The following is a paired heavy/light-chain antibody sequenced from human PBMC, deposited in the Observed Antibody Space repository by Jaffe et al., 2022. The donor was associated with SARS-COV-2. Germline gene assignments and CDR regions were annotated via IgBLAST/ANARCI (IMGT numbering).Light chain of an antibody. CDR1: LSVLYSSNNKNY. CDR3: QQYYSAPYT. CDR2: WAS. V-gene: IGKV4-1*01. J-gene: IGKJ2*01. Sequence: DIVMTQSPDSLTVSLGERATINCKSSLSVLYSSNNKNYLAWYRQKPGQPPKLLISWASTRESGVPDRFSGSGSGTDFTLAISSLQPEDVAVYYCQQYYSAPYTFGQGTKLEIK.
Heavy chain of an antibody. D-gene: IGHD3-22*01. Sequence: EVQLVESGGGLVQPGGSLRLSCAASGFTFSNYWMHWVRQAPGKGLVWVSRIESDGSSISYADSVKGRFTVSRDNAKNTLYLQMNSLRAEDTAVYYCASFPRFDSGGSQTREGYWGQGTLVTVSS. CDR1: GFTFSNYW. CDR3: ASFPRFDSGGSQTREGY. CDR2: IESDGSSI. J-gene: IGHJ4*02. V-gene: IGHV3-74*01.